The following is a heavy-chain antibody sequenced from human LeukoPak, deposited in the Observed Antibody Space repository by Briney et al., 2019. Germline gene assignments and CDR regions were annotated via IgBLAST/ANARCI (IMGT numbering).Heavy chain of an antibody. Sequence: SQTLSHTCTLSGGSISSDEYYWIWLRQPPGKGLEWIGYIYYSGSTYFTPSIKSRVTMSVDTSKNQFSLKLSSMTAADTAVYYCASGWFEESMAFDYWGRGTLVTVSS. V-gene: IGHV4-30-4*01. CDR3: ASGWFEESMAFDY. J-gene: IGHJ4*02. CDR2: IYYSGST. D-gene: IGHD3-10*01. CDR1: GGSISSDEYY.